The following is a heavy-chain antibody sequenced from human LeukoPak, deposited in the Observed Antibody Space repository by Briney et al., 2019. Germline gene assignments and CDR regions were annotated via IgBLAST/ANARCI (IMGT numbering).Heavy chain of an antibody. CDR1: GFTFSSYW. CDR2: IKQDGSEK. CDR3: ARDPVGVAGYFDY. D-gene: IGHD6-19*01. Sequence: SGRSLRLSCAASGFTFSSYWMSWVRQAPGEGLEWVANIKQDGSEKYYVDSVKGRFTISRDNAKNSLYLQMNSLRAEDTAVYYCARDPVGVAGYFDYWGQGTLVTVSS. V-gene: IGHV3-7*01. J-gene: IGHJ4*02.